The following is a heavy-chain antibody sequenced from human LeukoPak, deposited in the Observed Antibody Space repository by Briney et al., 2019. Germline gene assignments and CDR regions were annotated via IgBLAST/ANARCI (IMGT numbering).Heavy chain of an antibody. Sequence: PGGPLRLSCAASGFTVSSTYMSWVRQAPGKGLEWVSVIYSGGNIYYIDSVKGRFTISRDTSKNTLYLQMNSLRVEDTAVYFCASRHCSGGGCYFAGADPFDYWGQGTLVTVSS. D-gene: IGHD2-15*01. CDR2: IYSGGNI. CDR3: ASRHCSGGGCYFAGADPFDY. J-gene: IGHJ4*02. V-gene: IGHV3-53*01. CDR1: GFTVSSTY.